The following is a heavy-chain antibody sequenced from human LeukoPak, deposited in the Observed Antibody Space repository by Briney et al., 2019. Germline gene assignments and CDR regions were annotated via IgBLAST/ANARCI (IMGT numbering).Heavy chain of an antibody. Sequence: GGSLRLSCAASGFTFSSYGLNWVRQAPGKGLEWVSGISASGGSAYYADSVQGRFIISRDNSKNTLFLQMNSLRAEDTAVYFCAKGPRGGFGELLFYYFDYWGQGTLVTVSS. V-gene: IGHV3-23*01. CDR3: AKGPRGGFGELLFYYFDY. CDR1: GFTFSSYG. CDR2: ISASGGSA. J-gene: IGHJ4*02. D-gene: IGHD3-10*01.